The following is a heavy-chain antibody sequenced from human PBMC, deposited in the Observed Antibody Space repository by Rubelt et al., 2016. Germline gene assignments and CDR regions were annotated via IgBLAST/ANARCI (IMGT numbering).Heavy chain of an antibody. V-gene: IGHV3-21*01. J-gene: IGHJ4*02. CDR1: GFTFSSYS. Sequence: EVQLVESGGGLVQPGGSLRLSCAASGFTFSSYSMNWVRQAPGKGLEWVSSISSSSSYIYYADSVKGRFTISRDNAKNSPYLQMNSLRAEDTAVYYCAKGGNVVVTARLYYFDYWGQGTLVTVSS. CDR2: ISSSSSYI. D-gene: IGHD2-21*02. CDR3: AKGGNVVVTARLYYFDY.